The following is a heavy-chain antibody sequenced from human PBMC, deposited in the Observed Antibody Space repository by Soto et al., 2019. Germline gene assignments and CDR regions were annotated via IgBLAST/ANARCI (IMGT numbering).Heavy chain of an antibody. J-gene: IGHJ6*02. V-gene: IGHV3-21*01. Sequence: PGGSLRLSCAASGFTFSSYSMNWVRQAPGKGLEWVSSISSSSSYIYYADSVKGRFTISRDNAKNSLYLQMNSLRAEDTAVYYCARDLSIQVRFLEWLPHGYYGMDVWGQGTTVTVSS. D-gene: IGHD3-3*01. CDR1: GFTFSSYS. CDR3: ARDLSIQVRFLEWLPHGYYGMDV. CDR2: ISSSSSYI.